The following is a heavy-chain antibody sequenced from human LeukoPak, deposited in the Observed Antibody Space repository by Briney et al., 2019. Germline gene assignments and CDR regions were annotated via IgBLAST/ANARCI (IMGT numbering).Heavy chain of an antibody. Sequence: GGSLRLSCAASGFTFDDYAMHWVRQAPGKGLEWVSGISWNSGSMGCADSVKGRFTISRDNAKNSLYLQMNSLRAEDTALYYCAKDRRVLWFESGAFDIWGQGTMVTVSS. D-gene: IGHD3-10*01. CDR2: ISWNSGSM. J-gene: IGHJ3*02. V-gene: IGHV3-9*01. CDR1: GFTFDDYA. CDR3: AKDRRVLWFESGAFDI.